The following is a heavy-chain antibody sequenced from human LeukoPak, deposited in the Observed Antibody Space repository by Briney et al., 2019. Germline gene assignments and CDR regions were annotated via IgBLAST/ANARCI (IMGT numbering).Heavy chain of an antibody. CDR2: IIPIFGTA. V-gene: IGHV1-69*05. CDR3: ARDRGVSGWRHRGFDY. CDR1: GGTFSSYA. J-gene: IGHJ4*02. D-gene: IGHD6-19*01. Sequence: SVKVSCKASGGTFSSYAISWVRQAPGQGLEWMGRIIPIFGTANYAQKFQGRATITTDESTSTAYMELSSLRSEDTAVYYCARDRGVSGWRHRGFDYWGQGTLVTVSS.